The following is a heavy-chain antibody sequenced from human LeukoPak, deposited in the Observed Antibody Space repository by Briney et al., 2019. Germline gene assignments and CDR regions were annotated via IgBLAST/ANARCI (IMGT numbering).Heavy chain of an antibody. V-gene: IGHV3-74*01. J-gene: IGHJ6*02. CDR3: ARDPGYYYYGMDV. CDR2: INGEVSRI. CDR1: GFNLRTYW. Sequence: GGSLRLSCAVTGFNLRTYWIHWVRHSPGRGLEWVARINGEVSRISYADSVRGRFTISRDNAKNTAYLQMNSLRAEDTALYYCARDPGYYYYGMDVWGQGTTVVVSS.